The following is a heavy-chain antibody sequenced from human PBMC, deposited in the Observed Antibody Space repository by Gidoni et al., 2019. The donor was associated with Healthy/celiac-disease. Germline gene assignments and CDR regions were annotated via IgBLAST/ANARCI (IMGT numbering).Heavy chain of an antibody. J-gene: IGHJ6*02. V-gene: IGHV1-2*06. D-gene: IGHD3-22*01. CDR2: INPNSGGT. CDR3: AREKSYYYDSSGYTYYYGMDV. CDR1: GYTFTGYY. Sequence: QVQLVQSGAEVKKPGASVKVSCKASGYTFTGYYMHWWRQAPGQGLEWMGRINPNSGGTNYAQKFQGRVTMTRDTSISTAYMELSRLRSDDMAVYYCAREKSYYYDSSGYTYYYGMDVWGQGTTVTVSS.